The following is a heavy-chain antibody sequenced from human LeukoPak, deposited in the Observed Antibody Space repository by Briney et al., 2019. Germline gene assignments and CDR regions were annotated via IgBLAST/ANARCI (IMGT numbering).Heavy chain of an antibody. Sequence: SVTVSCKASGYTFTSFGISWVRQAPGQGLEWMGWSSAYNGNTNYAQKFQGRVTMTTDTSTSTAYMEVRSLRSDDTAVYYCTRDLGVDTTMIFFDYWGQGSLVTVSS. J-gene: IGHJ4*02. CDR1: GYTFTSFG. D-gene: IGHD5-18*01. V-gene: IGHV1-18*01. CDR2: SSAYNGNT. CDR3: TRDLGVDTTMIFFDY.